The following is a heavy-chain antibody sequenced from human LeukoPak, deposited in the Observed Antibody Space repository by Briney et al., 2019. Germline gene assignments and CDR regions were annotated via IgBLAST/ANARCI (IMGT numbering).Heavy chain of an antibody. CDR3: TKGGGISYNPLDP. CDR2: ISPDGYG. Sequence: LSLTCTVSGGSISGYYWSWVRQAPGKGLEWLTVISPDGYGHYADSVKGRFTVSRDNTKNTLYLQMNSLRTDDSAMYYCTKGGGISYNPLDPWGPRTLVTVSS. CDR1: GGSISGYY. D-gene: IGHD1-26*01. J-gene: IGHJ5*02. V-gene: IGHV3-30*18.